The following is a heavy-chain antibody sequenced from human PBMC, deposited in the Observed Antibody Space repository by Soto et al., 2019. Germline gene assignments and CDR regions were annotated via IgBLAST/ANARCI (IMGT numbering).Heavy chain of an antibody. CDR2: VHSSGNT. CDR1: DGSISSSAFY. V-gene: IGHV4-31*03. J-gene: IGHJ5*02. Sequence: SETLSLTCTVSDGSISSSAFYWSWIRQLPGKGLEWLGYVHSSGNTFYNSSLKSRLTMSMDTSKNQFSLRLSSLTAADTAMYYCARVKSLAFWFDPWGQGTLVTVSS. D-gene: IGHD3-3*02. CDR3: ARVKSLAFWFDP.